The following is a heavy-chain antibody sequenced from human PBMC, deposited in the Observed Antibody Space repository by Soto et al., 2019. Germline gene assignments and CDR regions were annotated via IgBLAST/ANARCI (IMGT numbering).Heavy chain of an antibody. V-gene: IGHV4-4*07. CDR3: ARDGSDSYGLDV. J-gene: IGHJ6*02. Sequence: TLSLTCTVSGGSISSYYWSWIRQSAGKGLEWIGRIYNGGNTQYNPSLKSRVTMSTDTSKNQFSLRLNSVTAADTAVYYCARDGSDSYGLDVWGQGTTVTVSS. CDR2: IYNGGNT. CDR1: GGSISSYY. D-gene: IGHD3-10*01.